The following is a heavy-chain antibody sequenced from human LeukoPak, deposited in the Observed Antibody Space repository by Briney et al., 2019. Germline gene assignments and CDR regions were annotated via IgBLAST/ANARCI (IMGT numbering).Heavy chain of an antibody. Sequence: GGSLRLSCAASGFTFSSYGMHWVRQAPGKGLEWVAFIRYDGSNKYYADSVKGRFTISSDNSKNTLYLQMNSLRAEDTAVYYCAKDLSRYSYFDYWGQGTLVTVSS. V-gene: IGHV3-30*02. CDR2: IRYDGSNK. J-gene: IGHJ4*02. CDR1: GFTFSSYG. D-gene: IGHD1-1*01. CDR3: AKDLSRYSYFDY.